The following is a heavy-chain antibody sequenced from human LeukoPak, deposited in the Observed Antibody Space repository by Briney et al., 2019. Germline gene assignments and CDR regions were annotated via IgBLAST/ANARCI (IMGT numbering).Heavy chain of an antibody. CDR1: GYRFTSYW. CDR3: ARDYYDSSGYYPGYFQH. V-gene: IGHV5-51*01. D-gene: IGHD3-22*01. CDR2: IYPGDSDT. Sequence: GESLNISCKGSGYRFTSYWIGWVRQMPGKGLEWMGIIYPGDSDTRYSPSFQGQVTISADKSISTAYLQWSSLKASDTAMYYCARDYYDSSGYYPGYFQHWGQGTLVTVSS. J-gene: IGHJ1*01.